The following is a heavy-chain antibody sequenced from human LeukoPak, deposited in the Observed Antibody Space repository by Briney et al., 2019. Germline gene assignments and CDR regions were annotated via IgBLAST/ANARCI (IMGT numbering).Heavy chain of an antibody. Sequence: GGSLRLSCAASGFTFSSYSMNWVRQAPGKGLEWVSAISGSGGSTYCADSVKGRFTISRDNSKNTLYLQMNSLRAEDTAVYYCARHGRPVLNYYYYMDVWGKGTTVTVSS. D-gene: IGHD2-15*01. CDR1: GFTFSSYS. CDR2: ISGSGGST. CDR3: ARHGRPVLNYYYYMDV. V-gene: IGHV3-23*01. J-gene: IGHJ6*03.